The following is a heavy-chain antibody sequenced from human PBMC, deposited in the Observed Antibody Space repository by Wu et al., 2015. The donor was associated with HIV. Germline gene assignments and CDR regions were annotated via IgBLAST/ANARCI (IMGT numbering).Heavy chain of an antibody. CDR1: GYTFTSYG. Sequence: QVQLVQSGAEVKKPGASVKVSCKASGYTFTSYGISWVRQAPGQGLEWMGWISAHNGNTNYAQKLQGRVTMTTDTSTSTAYMELRSLRSDDTAVYYCARSTAAAGTRRYYYYYMDVWGKGTTVTVSS. D-gene: IGHD6-13*01. CDR2: ISAHNGNT. CDR3: ARSTAAAGTRRYYYYYMDV. V-gene: IGHV1-18*01. J-gene: IGHJ6*03.